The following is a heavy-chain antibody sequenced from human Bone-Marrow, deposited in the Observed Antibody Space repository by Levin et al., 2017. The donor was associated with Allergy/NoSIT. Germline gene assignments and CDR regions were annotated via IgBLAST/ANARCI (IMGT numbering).Heavy chain of an antibody. CDR2: INAGNGNT. CDR1: GYTFTSHT. CDR3: ARDVYGDLDY. J-gene: IGHJ4*02. Sequence: GESLKISCKASGYTFTSHTMHWVRQAPGQRLEWMGWINAGNGNTKYSQKFQGRVTITRDTSASTVYVELSSLRSEDTAVYYCARDVYGDLDYWGQGTLVTVSS. D-gene: IGHD4-17*01. V-gene: IGHV1-3*01.